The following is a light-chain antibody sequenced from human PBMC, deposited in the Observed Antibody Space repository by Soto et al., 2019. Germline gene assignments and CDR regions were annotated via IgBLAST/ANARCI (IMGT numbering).Light chain of an antibody. J-gene: IGKJ4*01. CDR2: GAS. CDR3: QQYNEWPPLT. V-gene: IGKV3-15*01. Sequence: EIVMTQSPATLSVSPGERATLSCMASQSVNSNLAWYRQKPGQAPRLLIYGASTRATGIPARFSGSGSGTEFTLTINSLQSEDFAVYYCQQYNEWPPLTFGGGTKVEIK. CDR1: QSVNSN.